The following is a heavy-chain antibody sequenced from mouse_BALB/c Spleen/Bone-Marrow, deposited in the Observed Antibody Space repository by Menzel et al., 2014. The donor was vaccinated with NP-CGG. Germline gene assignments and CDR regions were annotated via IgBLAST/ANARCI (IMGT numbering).Heavy chain of an antibody. J-gene: IGHJ3*01. Sequence: EVKLVESGGGLVKPGGFTKLSCAASGFTFSSYTMSWVRQTPEKRLEWVATISSGGLYTYYPDSVKGRFTISRDNAKNTLYLQMSSLKSEDTAMYYCTRDYGNYAWFAYWGQGTPVTVSA. CDR1: GFTFSSYT. D-gene: IGHD2-1*01. CDR3: TRDYGNYAWFAY. CDR2: ISSGGLYT. V-gene: IGHV5-6-4*01.